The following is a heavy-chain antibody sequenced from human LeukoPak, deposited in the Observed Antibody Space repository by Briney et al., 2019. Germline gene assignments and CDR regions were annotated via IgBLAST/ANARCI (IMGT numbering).Heavy chain of an antibody. Sequence: GGSLRLSCAASGFLFRTYWMTWVRQAPGKGLEWVANIKTDGSEQHYLDSVKGRFHISRDNANNSLSLQMNNLRAEDTAVYYCARGANPDDFWGQGTLVTVSS. CDR2: IKTDGSEQ. CDR3: ARGANPDDF. V-gene: IGHV3-7*01. CDR1: GFLFRTYW. J-gene: IGHJ4*02.